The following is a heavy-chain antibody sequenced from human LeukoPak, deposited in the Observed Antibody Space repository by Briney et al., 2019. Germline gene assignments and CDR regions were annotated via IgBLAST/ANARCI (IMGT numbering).Heavy chain of an antibody. J-gene: IGHJ4*02. CDR2: VHPSEGT. CDR3: ATYYDRSGYKPDY. V-gene: IGHV4-4*02. CDR1: GGSVSHSNW. D-gene: IGHD3-22*01. Sequence: SGTLSLTCAVSGGSVSHSNWWTWVRQSPGKGLEWIGEVHPSEGTNYNPSLKSRVTISLDKSKNQFSQELNSVTAADTAIYYCATYYDRSGYKPDYWGQGTLVTVSS.